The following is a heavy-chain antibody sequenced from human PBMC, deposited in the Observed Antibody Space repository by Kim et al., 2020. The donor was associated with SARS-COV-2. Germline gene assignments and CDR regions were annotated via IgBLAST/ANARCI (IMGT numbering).Heavy chain of an antibody. D-gene: IGHD4-4*01. Sequence: SQTLSLTCAISGDSVSSNSAAWNWIRQSPSRGLEWLGRTYYRSKWYNDYAVSVKSRITINPDTSKNQFSLQLNSVTPEDTAVYYCARGFVGRVYSNYKHEGLDYWGQGTLVTVSS. J-gene: IGHJ4*02. V-gene: IGHV6-1*01. CDR3: ARGFVGRVYSNYKHEGLDY. CDR2: TYYRSKWYN. CDR1: GDSVSSNSAA.